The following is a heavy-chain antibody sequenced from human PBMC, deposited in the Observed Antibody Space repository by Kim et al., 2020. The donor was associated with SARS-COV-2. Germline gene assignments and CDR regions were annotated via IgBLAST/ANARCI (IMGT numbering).Heavy chain of an antibody. CDR3: AKDAATIVGATGAFDI. Sequence: WGSLRLSCAASGFTFSSYAMSWVRQAPGKGLEWVSAISGSGGSTYYADSVKGRFTISRDNSKNTLYLQMNSLRAEDTAVYYCAKDAATIVGATGAFDIWGQGTMVTVSS. J-gene: IGHJ3*02. D-gene: IGHD1-26*01. CDR1: GFTFSSYA. V-gene: IGHV3-23*01. CDR2: ISGSGGST.